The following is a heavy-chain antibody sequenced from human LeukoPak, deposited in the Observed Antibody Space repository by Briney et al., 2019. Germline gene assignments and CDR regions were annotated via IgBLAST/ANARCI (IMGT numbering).Heavy chain of an antibody. J-gene: IGHJ3*02. CDR2: IYYSGST. CDR1: GGSISSYY. Sequence: SETLSLTCTDSGGSISSYYWSWIRQPPGKGLEWIGYIYYSGSTNYNPSLKSRVTISVDTSKNQFSLKPSSVTAADTAVYYCARDNSGYLVAFDIWGQGTMVTVSS. CDR3: ARDNSGYLVAFDI. V-gene: IGHV4-59*01. D-gene: IGHD3-10*01.